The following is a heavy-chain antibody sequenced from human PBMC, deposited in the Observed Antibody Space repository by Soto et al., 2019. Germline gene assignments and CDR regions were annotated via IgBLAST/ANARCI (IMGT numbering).Heavy chain of an antibody. D-gene: IGHD3-3*01. V-gene: IGHV3-30*03. CDR1: GFTFSSYG. J-gene: IGHJ6*02. CDR2: ISYDGSNK. Sequence: GGSLRLSCAASGFTFSSYGMHWVRQAPGKGLEWVAVISYDGSNKYYADSVKGRFTISRDNSKNTLYLQMNSLRAEDTAVYYCASVLRFLEWLPLGYYYGMDVWGQGTTVTVSS. CDR3: ASVLRFLEWLPLGYYYGMDV.